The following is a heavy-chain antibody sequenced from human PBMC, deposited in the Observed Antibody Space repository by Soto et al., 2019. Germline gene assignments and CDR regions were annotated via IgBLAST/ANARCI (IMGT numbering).Heavy chain of an antibody. CDR1: GYIFVNYG. Sequence: QVQLVQSGDEVKKPGASVKVSCKASGYIFVNYGIAWVRQAPGQGLEWMGWISPYTGNTHSATKVQGRLTMTPDTSTSTAYMDLGSLTSDDTAVYYCVMVDNYVTPTPHDVWGQGTTVTVSS. D-gene: IGHD3-16*01. CDR3: VMVDNYVTPTPHDV. V-gene: IGHV1-18*01. J-gene: IGHJ6*02. CDR2: ISPYTGNT.